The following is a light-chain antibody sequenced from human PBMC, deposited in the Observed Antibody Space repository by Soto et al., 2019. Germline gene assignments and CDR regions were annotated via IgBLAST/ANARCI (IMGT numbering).Light chain of an antibody. CDR2: DAS. CDR1: QSVSSY. J-gene: IGKJ1*01. V-gene: IGKV3-20*01. Sequence: EICLPQYSGTLSLSPGERATLSRRASQSVSSYLAWYQQKPGQAPRLLIYDASNRATGIPARFSGSGSGTDFTLTISRLEPEDFAVYYCQQYGSSGTFGQGTKVDI. CDR3: QQYGSSGT.